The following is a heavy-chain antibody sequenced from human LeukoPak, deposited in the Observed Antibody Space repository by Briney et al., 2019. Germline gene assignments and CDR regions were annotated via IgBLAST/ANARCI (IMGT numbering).Heavy chain of an antibody. V-gene: IGHV4-30-2*01. Sequence: PSQTLSLTCAVSGGSINRNSFSWSWIRQPPGKGLEWIGDIYHSGSTYYNPSLESRVTISIDRSKNQFSLKLRSVTAADTAVYYCARDRNYGDYGSYYFDLWGQGILVTVSS. CDR2: IYHSGST. CDR3: ARDRNYGDYGSYYFDL. D-gene: IGHD4-17*01. CDR1: GGSINRNSFS. J-gene: IGHJ4*02.